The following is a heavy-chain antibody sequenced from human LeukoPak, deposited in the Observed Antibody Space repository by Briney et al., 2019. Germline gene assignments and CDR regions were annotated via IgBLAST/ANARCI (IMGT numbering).Heavy chain of an antibody. V-gene: IGHV4-39*01. CDR2: IYYSGST. CDR1: GGSISSSSYY. CDR3: ARRRDGYNKGGYAFDI. Sequence: PSETLSLTCTVSGGSISSSSYYWGWIRQPPGKGLEWIGSIYYSGSTYYNPSLKSRVTISVDTSKNQFSLKLSSVTAADTAVYYCARRRDGYNKGGYAFDIWGQGTMVTVSS. D-gene: IGHD5-24*01. J-gene: IGHJ3*02.